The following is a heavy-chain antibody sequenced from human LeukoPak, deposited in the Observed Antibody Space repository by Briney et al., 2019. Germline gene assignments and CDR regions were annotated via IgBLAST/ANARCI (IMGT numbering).Heavy chain of an antibody. Sequence: GGSLRISCAASGFTFSSYSMNWVRQAPGKGLEWVSSISSSSSYIYYADSVKGRFSISRDNAKNSLYLQMNSLRAEDTAVYYCARVVVDTAMVTYYFDYWGQGTLVTVSS. D-gene: IGHD5-18*01. CDR1: GFTFSSYS. CDR3: ARVVVDTAMVTYYFDY. J-gene: IGHJ4*02. CDR2: ISSSSSYI. V-gene: IGHV3-21*01.